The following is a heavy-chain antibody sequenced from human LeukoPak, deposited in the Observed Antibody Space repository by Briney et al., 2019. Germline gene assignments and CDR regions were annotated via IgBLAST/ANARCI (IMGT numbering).Heavy chain of an antibody. J-gene: IGHJ4*02. V-gene: IGHV1-2*02. CDR3: ATPIVLMVYAPTGY. Sequence: GASVKVSCKASGYTFTGYYMHWVRQAPGQGLEWMGWINPNSGGTNYAQKFQGRVTMTRDTSISTAYMELSRLRSDDTAVYYCATPIVLMVYAPTGYWGQGTLVTVSS. CDR2: INPNSGGT. CDR1: GYTFTGYY. D-gene: IGHD2-8*01.